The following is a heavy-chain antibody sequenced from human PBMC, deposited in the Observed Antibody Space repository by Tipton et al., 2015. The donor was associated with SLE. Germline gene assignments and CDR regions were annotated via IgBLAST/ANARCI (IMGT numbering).Heavy chain of an antibody. CDR2: IYYSGHT. D-gene: IGHD6-19*01. Sequence: TLSLTCTLSGDSITSGGYFWSWIRQDPGKGLEWIGYIYYSGHTQYNPSLKSRVIISVDTSKNQFSLNLSTVTAADTAVYYCARGGYSSGWRFDYWGQGTLVTVSS. V-gene: IGHV4-31*03. CDR3: ARGGYSSGWRFDY. CDR1: GDSITSGGYF. J-gene: IGHJ4*02.